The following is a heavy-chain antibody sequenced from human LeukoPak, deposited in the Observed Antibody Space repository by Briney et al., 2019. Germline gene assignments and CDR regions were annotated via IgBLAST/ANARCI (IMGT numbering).Heavy chain of an antibody. CDR3: ARLSTLNWYFDL. V-gene: IGHV4-4*09. CDR1: GGSISGYY. Sequence: SETLSLTCTVSGGSISGYYWSWIRQPPGKGLEWIGYFYSSESTNYNPSLKSRVTISLDTSNNQCSLKLSSVTAADTAVYYCARLSTLNWYFDLWGRGTLVTVSS. CDR2: FYSSEST. J-gene: IGHJ2*01.